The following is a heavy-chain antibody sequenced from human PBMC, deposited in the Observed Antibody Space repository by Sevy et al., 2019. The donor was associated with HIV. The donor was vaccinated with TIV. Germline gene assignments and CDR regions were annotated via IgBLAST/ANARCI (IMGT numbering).Heavy chain of an antibody. J-gene: IGHJ3*02. Sequence: GGSLRLSCAASGFTFSSYAMHWVRQAPGKGLEWVAVISYDGSNKHYADSVKGRFTISRDNSKNTLYLQMKSLRAEDTAVYYCAAVTFGGFDAFDIWGQRTMVTDSS. D-gene: IGHD3-16*01. CDR3: AAVTFGGFDAFDI. CDR1: GFTFSSYA. V-gene: IGHV3-30-3*01. CDR2: ISYDGSNK.